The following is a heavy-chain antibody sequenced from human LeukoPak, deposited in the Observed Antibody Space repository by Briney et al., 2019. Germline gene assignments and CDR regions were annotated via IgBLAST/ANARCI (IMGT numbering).Heavy chain of an antibody. J-gene: IGHJ4*02. CDR2: ISSSGSTI. Sequence: GGSLRLSCAASGFMFNGYSMTWVRQAPGKGLEWVSYISSSGSTIYYADSVKGRFTISRDNAKNSLYLQMNSLRAEDTAVYYCATPLVVPSRDYWGQGTLVTVSS. CDR3: ATPLVVPSRDY. D-gene: IGHD2-2*01. V-gene: IGHV3-48*04. CDR1: GFMFNGYS.